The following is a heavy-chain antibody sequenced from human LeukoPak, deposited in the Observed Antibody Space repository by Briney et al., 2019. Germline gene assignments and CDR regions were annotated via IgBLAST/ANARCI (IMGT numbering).Heavy chain of an antibody. CDR3: ARLAAAATHYYYYYGMDV. Sequence: GGSLRLSCAASGFTFSSYAMSWVRQAPGKGLEWVSAISGSGGSTYYADSVKGRFTISRDNAKNTLYLQMNSLRAEDTAVYYCARLAAAATHYYYYYGMDVWGQGTTVTVSS. J-gene: IGHJ6*02. D-gene: IGHD6-13*01. CDR2: ISGSGGST. V-gene: IGHV3-23*01. CDR1: GFTFSSYA.